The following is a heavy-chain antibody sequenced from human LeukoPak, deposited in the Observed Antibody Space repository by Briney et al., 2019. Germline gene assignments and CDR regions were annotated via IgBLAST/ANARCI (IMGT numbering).Heavy chain of an antibody. D-gene: IGHD1-7*01. Sequence: ASVKVSCKTSGYTFTNYYIHWVRQAPGQGLEWMGRIDPNTGGTKSAKNFQGRVTMTRDTSISTAYMALSGLRPDDTAVYYCASLYDVVGTTVDYWGQGTLVTDSS. J-gene: IGHJ4*02. CDR1: GYTFTNYY. CDR2: IDPNTGGT. V-gene: IGHV1-2*06. CDR3: ASLYDVVGTTVDY.